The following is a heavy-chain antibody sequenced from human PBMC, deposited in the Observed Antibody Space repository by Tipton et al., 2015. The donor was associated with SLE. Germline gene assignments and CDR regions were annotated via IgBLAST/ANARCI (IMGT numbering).Heavy chain of an antibody. V-gene: IGHV1-2*02. CDR1: GYPFIGYC. CDR2: INPNSGDT. Sequence: QSGAEVKKPGASVKVSCKASGYPFIGYCMHWVRQTPGQGLEWMGWINPNSGDTHYAQKFQGRVTMTRDTSISTAFMELRRLKSDDTAEYYCARGLSYYSDSSGYYRFDLWGQGSLVTVSS. CDR3: ARGLSYYSDSSGYYRFDL. D-gene: IGHD3-22*01. J-gene: IGHJ4*02.